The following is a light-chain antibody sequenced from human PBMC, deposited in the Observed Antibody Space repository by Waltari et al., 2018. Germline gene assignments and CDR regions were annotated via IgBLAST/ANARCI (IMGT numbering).Light chain of an antibody. CDR2: DAY. CDR3: QQRSISCT. V-gene: IGKV3-11*01. J-gene: IGKJ2*02. CDR1: QTVGYS. Sequence: ILLTQFPDTLSFSPGERATLSCSASQTVGYSLAWYQHKPGQPPRLLIYDAYKRATGIPARVSGSGSGTEFTLTIDSLESEDSAIYFCQQRSISCTFGQGARLEIK.